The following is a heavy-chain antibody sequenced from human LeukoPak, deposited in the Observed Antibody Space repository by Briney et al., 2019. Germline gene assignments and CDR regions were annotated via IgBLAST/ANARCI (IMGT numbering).Heavy chain of an antibody. CDR3: ARKRNYGSGSYYSLDY. V-gene: IGHV1-3*01. D-gene: IGHD3-10*01. CDR2: INAGNGNT. J-gene: IGHJ4*02. Sequence: ASVKVSCKASGYTFTSYAMHWVRQAPGQRLEWMGWINAGNGNTKYSQKLQGRVTITRDTSASTAYMELSSLRSEDTAVYYCARKRNYGSGSYYSLDYWGQGTLVTVSS. CDR1: GYTFTSYA.